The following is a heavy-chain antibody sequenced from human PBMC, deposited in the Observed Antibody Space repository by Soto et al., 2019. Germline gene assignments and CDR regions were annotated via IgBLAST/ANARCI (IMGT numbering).Heavy chain of an antibody. V-gene: IGHV5-51*01. CDR1: GYTFTTYW. CDR3: ARGMTPDAFDI. D-gene: IGHD2-15*01. Sequence: GESLKISCKGSGYTFTTYWIGWVRQTPGKGLEWVGIIYPADSDTRYSPSFQGQVTLSADKSINTAYLQWSSLKASDTAMYYCARGMTPDAFDIWGQGTLVT. CDR2: IYPADSDT. J-gene: IGHJ3*02.